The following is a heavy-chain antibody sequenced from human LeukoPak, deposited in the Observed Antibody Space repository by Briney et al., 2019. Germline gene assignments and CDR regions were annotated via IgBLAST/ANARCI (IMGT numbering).Heavy chain of an antibody. D-gene: IGHD6-19*01. V-gene: IGHV4-59*01. Sequence: SETLSLTCTVSGASISNYYWSWIRQPPGKGMEWIGFIYYSGSTNYNPSLKSRVNISVDTSKNQFSLKLSSVTAADTAVYYCARDVGSSGWNPLDYWGQGTLVTVSS. CDR1: GASISNYY. CDR3: ARDVGSSGWNPLDY. J-gene: IGHJ4*02. CDR2: IYYSGST.